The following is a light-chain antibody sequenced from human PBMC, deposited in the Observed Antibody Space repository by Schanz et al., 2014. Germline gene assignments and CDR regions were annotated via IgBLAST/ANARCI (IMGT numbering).Light chain of an antibody. V-gene: IGLV2-14*01. CDR1: SSDVGAYNY. CDR3: SSYTSSTLGV. J-gene: IGLJ3*02. CDR2: DVS. Sequence: QSALTQPPSASGSPGQSVTISCTGTSSDVGAYNYVSWYQQHPGKAPKLMIFDVSNRPSGVSNRFSGSKSGNTASLTISGLQAEDEADYYCSSYTSSTLGVFGGGTKLTVL.